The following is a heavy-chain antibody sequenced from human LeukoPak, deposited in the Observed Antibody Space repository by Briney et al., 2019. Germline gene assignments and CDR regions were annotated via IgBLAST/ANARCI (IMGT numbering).Heavy chain of an antibody. CDR2: ISSSSSYI. CDR3: AKASSGWYSGSYYFDY. CDR1: GFTFSAYS. Sequence: GGSLRLSCAASGFTFSAYSMNWVRQAPGKGLEWVSSISSSSSYIYYADSVKGRFTISRDNAKNSLYLQMNSLRAEDTALYYCAKASSGWYSGSYYFDYWGQGTLVTVSS. J-gene: IGHJ4*02. D-gene: IGHD6-19*01. V-gene: IGHV3-21*04.